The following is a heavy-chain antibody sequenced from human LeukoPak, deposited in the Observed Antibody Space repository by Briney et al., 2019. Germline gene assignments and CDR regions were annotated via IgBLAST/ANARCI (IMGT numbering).Heavy chain of an antibody. CDR2: IYTSGST. J-gene: IGHJ5*02. V-gene: IGHV4-61*02. D-gene: IGHD3-22*01. CDR1: GGSISSGSYY. CDR3: AREPNYDSSGYYPGDWFDP. Sequence: PSETLSLTCTVSGGSISSGSYYWSWIRQPDGKGLEWIGRIYTSGSTNYNPSLKSRVTISVDTSKNQFSLKLSSVTAADTAVYYCAREPNYDSSGYYPGDWFDPWGQGTLVTVSS.